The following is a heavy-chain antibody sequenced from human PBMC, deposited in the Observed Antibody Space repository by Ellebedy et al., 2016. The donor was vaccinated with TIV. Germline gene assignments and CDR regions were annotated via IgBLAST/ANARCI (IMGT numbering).Heavy chain of an antibody. CDR1: GFTFSDYY. Sequence: PGGSLRLSCAASGFTFSDYYMSWIRQAPGKGLEWVSYLSSSGNTIEYADSGKGRFTISRDNAKNSLYLQMNSLRAEDTAVYYCASHEYGSFQHWGQGTLVTVSS. V-gene: IGHV3-11*01. J-gene: IGHJ1*01. CDR2: LSSSGNTI. D-gene: IGHD4-17*01. CDR3: ASHEYGSFQH.